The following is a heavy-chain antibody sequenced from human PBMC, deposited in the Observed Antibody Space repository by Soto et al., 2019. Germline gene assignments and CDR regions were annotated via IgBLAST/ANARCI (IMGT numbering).Heavy chain of an antibody. CDR3: ARDGRAGVFEY. Sequence: QVQLQESGPGLVKPSETLSLTCTVSGGSISSYYWSWIRQPPGKGLEWIGYIYYSGSTNYNPSLKSRVTISVDTSKNQFSLKLSSVTAADTAVYYCARDGRAGVFEYWGQGTLVTVSS. V-gene: IGHV4-59*01. CDR1: GGSISSYY. J-gene: IGHJ4*02. D-gene: IGHD1-26*01. CDR2: IYYSGST.